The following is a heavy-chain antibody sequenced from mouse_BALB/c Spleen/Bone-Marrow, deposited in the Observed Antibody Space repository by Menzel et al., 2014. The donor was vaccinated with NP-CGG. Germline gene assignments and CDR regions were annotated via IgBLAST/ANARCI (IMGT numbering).Heavy chain of an antibody. Sequence: VQLQESGTEVVRPGASVKLSCKASGYSFTTYWMNWVKQRPGQGLEWIGMIHPSDSETRLNQKFKDKATLTVDKSSSTAYMQLSSLTSVDSAVYFCARSDGYRAMDYWGQGTSVTVSS. CDR2: IHPSDSET. V-gene: IGHV1-61*01. D-gene: IGHD2-3*01. CDR1: GYSFTTYW. J-gene: IGHJ4*01. CDR3: ARSDGYRAMDY.